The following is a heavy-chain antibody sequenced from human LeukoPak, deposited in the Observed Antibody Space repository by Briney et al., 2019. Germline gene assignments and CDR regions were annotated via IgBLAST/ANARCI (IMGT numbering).Heavy chain of an antibody. D-gene: IGHD3-10*01. Sequence: GASVKVSCKASGYTFTGYYMHWVRQAPGQGLEWMGWINPNSGGTNYAQKFQGWVTMTRDTSISTAYMELSRLRSDDTAVYYCARDRYGSGSYYNGDLDYWGQGTLVTVSS. J-gene: IGHJ4*02. CDR2: INPNSGGT. V-gene: IGHV1-2*04. CDR1: GYTFTGYY. CDR3: ARDRYGSGSYYNGDLDY.